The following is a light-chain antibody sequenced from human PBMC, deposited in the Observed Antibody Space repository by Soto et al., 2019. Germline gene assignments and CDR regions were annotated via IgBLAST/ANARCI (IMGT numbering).Light chain of an antibody. J-gene: IGKJ2*01. Sequence: DIQMTQSPSSLSASVGNKVTIACRASQTISSSLNWYQQKPGKAPKLLISAASTLQSGVPSRFSGSGSGTDFTLTISSLQPEDVATYYCQQSYSTPYTFGPGTKLEIK. CDR3: QQSYSTPYT. CDR1: QTISSS. V-gene: IGKV1-39*01. CDR2: AAS.